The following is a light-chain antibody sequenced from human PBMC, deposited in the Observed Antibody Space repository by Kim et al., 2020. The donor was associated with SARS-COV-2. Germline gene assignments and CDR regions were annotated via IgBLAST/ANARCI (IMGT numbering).Light chain of an antibody. V-gene: IGKV1-5*01. CDR2: DAS. CDR1: QSINNW. Sequence: ASIADRVTITCRASQSINNWLAWYQQKPGKAPKVLIYDASSLQSGVPSRFSGSKSGTEFTLTISSLQTDDSAVYYCQQYSTYSLTFGRGTKVDIK. CDR3: QQYSTYSLT. J-gene: IGKJ1*01.